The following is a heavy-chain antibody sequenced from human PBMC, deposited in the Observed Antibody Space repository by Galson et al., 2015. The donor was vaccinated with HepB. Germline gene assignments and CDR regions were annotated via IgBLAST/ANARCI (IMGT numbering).Heavy chain of an antibody. CDR1: GYTFTSYG. V-gene: IGHV1-18*04. CDR2: ISAYNGNT. Sequence: SVKVSCKASGYTFTSYGISWVRQAPGQGLEWMGWISAYNGNTNYAQKLQGRVTMTTDTSTSTAYMELRSLRSDDTAWYYCARWVLGYCSSTSCFVWFDPWCQGTLVTVSS. J-gene: IGHJ5*02. D-gene: IGHD2-2*01. CDR3: ARWVLGYCSSTSCFVWFDP.